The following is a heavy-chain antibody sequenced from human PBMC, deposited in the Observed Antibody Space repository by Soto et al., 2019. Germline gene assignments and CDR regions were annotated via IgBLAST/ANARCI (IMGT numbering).Heavy chain of an antibody. CDR2: ISRDGGTK. D-gene: IGHD2-8*02. J-gene: IGHJ4*02. CDR1: GFTVSTYG. CDR3: TGEVASGY. V-gene: IGHV3-30*03. Sequence: QVQLVESGGGVVQPGRSLRLSCAVSGFTVSTYGMPWVRQAPGKGLEWVAVISRDGGTKYYADSVKGRFTISRDNSRNTLFLEMNSLRGDDMAGYYCTGEVASGYWGQGTLVTVSS.